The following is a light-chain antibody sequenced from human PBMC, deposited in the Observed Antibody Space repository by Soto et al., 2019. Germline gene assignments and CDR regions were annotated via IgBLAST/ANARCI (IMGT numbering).Light chain of an antibody. J-gene: IGKJ1*01. Sequence: DIVMTQSPLSLPVTPGEPASISCRYSQSLLHSNGYNYLDWYLQKPGQSPQLLIYLGFNRPSGVPDWFSVSGSGTDFTLKISRVEAEDVGVYYCMQPLQTPRTFGQGTKVEIK. CDR2: LGF. CDR3: MQPLQTPRT. V-gene: IGKV2-28*01. CDR1: QSLLHSNGYNY.